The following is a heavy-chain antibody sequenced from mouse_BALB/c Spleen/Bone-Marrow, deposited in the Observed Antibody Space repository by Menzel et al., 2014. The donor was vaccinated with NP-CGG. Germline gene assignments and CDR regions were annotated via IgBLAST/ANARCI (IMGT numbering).Heavy chain of an antibody. D-gene: IGHD2-3*01. CDR1: GYAFTNYL. V-gene: IGHV1-54*03. Sequence: QVQLKDSGAELVRPGTSVKVSRKASGYAFTNYLIEWVKQRPGQGLEWIGVNNPGSGGTNYNEKFKGKATLTADKSSSTVYMQLSSLTSDDSAVYFCARSIYDGYSEAMDYWGQGTSVTVSS. J-gene: IGHJ4*01. CDR2: NNPGSGGT. CDR3: ARSIYDGYSEAMDY.